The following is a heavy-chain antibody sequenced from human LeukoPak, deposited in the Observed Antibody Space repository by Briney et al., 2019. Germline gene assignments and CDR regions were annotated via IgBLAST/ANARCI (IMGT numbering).Heavy chain of an antibody. Sequence: GGSLRLSCSASGFTFSSYAMHWVRQAPGKGLEYVSAISSNGGSTYYADSVKGRFTISRDNSKNTLYLQMSSLRAEDTAVYYCVKDAKGVFGSFDYWGQGTLVTVSS. CDR3: VKDAKGVFGSFDY. J-gene: IGHJ4*02. V-gene: IGHV3-64D*09. CDR1: GFTFSSYA. CDR2: ISSNGGST. D-gene: IGHD3-10*02.